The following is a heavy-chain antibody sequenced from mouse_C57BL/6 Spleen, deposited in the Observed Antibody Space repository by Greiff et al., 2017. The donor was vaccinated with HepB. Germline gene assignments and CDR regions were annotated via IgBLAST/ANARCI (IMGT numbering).Heavy chain of an antibody. D-gene: IGHD2-5*01. CDR2: IDPNSGGT. Sequence: QVQLQQPGAELVKPGASVKVSCKASGYTFTSYWMHWVKQRPGQGLEWIGRIDPNSGGTKYNEKFKSKATLTVDKPSSTAYMQLSSLTSEDSAVYYCARRDYSNYDYAMDYWGQGTSVTVSS. CDR3: ARRDYSNYDYAMDY. CDR1: GYTFTSYW. J-gene: IGHJ4*01. V-gene: IGHV1-72*01.